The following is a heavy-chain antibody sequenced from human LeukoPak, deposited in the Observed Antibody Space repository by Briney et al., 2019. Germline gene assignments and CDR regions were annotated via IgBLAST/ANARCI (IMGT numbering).Heavy chain of an antibody. J-gene: IGHJ4*02. CDR3: ARVPYCSGGSCLLRGYYFVF. CDR2: IIPIFGTA. CDR1: GGTFSSYA. D-gene: IGHD2-15*01. Sequence: SVKVSCKASGGTFSSYAISWVRQAPGQGLEWMGGIIPIFGTANYAQKFQGRVTITADESTSTAYMELSSLRSEDTAVYYCARVPYCSGGSCLLRGYYFVFWGQGTLVTVSS. V-gene: IGHV1-69*01.